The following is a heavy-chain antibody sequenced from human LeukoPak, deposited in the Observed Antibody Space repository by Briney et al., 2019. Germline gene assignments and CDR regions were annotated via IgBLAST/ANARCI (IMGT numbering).Heavy chain of an antibody. CDR1: GGSISSGSYY. CDR2: IYTSGST. CDR3: ARDGVWSTIDH. J-gene: IGHJ4*02. V-gene: IGHV4-61*02. Sequence: SQTLSLTCTVSGGSISSGSYYWSWIRQPAGKGLEWIGRIYTSGSTNYNPSLKSRVTISVDTSKNQFSLKLSSVTAADTAVYYCARDGVWSTIDHWGQGTLVTVSS. D-gene: IGHD3-3*01.